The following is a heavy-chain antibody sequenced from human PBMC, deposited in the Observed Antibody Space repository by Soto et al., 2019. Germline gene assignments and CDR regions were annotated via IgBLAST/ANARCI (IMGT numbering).Heavy chain of an antibody. J-gene: IGHJ1*01. CDR2: IYYSGST. CDR1: GGSISSYY. V-gene: IGHV4-59*12. CDR3: ARELIVGPAEYFQH. D-gene: IGHD1-26*01. Sequence: SETLSLTCTVSGGSISSYYWSWIRQPPGKGLEWIGYIYYSGSTNYNPSLKSRFTISRDNAKNSLYLQMNSLRAEDTAVYYCARELIVGPAEYFQHWGQGTLVTVSS.